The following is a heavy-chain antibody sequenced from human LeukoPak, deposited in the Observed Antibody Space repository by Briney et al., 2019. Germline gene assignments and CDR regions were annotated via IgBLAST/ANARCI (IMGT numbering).Heavy chain of an antibody. V-gene: IGHV3-21*01. CDR3: ARDLGPHSSSPNSGAFDI. J-gene: IGHJ3*02. Sequence: PGGSLRLSCAASGFTFSSYSMNWVRQAPGKGLEWVSSVSSSSSYIYYADSVKGRFTISRDNAKNSLYLQMNSLRAEDTAVYYWARDLGPHSSSPNSGAFDIWGQGTMVTVSS. D-gene: IGHD6-6*01. CDR2: VSSSSSYI. CDR1: GFTFSSYS.